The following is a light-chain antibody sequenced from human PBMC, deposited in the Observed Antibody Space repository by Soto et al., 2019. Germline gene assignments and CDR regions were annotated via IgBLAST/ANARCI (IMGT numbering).Light chain of an antibody. CDR2: AAS. V-gene: IGKV1-12*01. J-gene: IGKJ4*01. CDR1: QAIDSW. Sequence: DIQMTQSPSSVSSSAGDRVIITCRASQAIDSWFAWYQHKQGTAPTLLLYAASSAEIGGPSRFSGSGSGTDFTLTISILQPEDFATYFCQHSSSFPLTFGEGTKVEIK. CDR3: QHSSSFPLT.